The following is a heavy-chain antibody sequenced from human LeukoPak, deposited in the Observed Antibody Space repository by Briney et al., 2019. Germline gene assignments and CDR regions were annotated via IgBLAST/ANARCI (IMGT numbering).Heavy chain of an antibody. CDR2: ISYDGSNK. Sequence: WIRQPPGKGLEWLAVISYDGSNKYYADSVKGRFTISRDNSKSTLYLQMNSLRAEDTAVYYCARGPLTGRWPDMGFDYWGQGTLVTVSS. J-gene: IGHJ4*02. CDR3: ARGPLTGRWPDMGFDY. D-gene: IGHD5-24*01. V-gene: IGHV3-30-3*01.